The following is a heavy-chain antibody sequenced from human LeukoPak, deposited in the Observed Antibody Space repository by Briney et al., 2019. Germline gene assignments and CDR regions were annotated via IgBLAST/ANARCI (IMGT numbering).Heavy chain of an antibody. Sequence: GESLKISCKGSGYSFTNYWIGWVRQMTGKGLEWMGIMNPGDSDTRYSPSFQGQVTISADKSISTAYLQWSSLKASDTAMYYCARPPIVGATLTVDYWGQGTLVTVSS. CDR3: ARPPIVGATLTVDY. D-gene: IGHD1-26*01. J-gene: IGHJ4*02. CDR2: MNPGDSDT. V-gene: IGHV5-51*01. CDR1: GYSFTNYW.